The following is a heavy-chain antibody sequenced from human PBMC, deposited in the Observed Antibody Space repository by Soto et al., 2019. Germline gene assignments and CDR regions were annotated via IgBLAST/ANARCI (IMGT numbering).Heavy chain of an antibody. CDR1: GGSISSGGYY. J-gene: IGHJ4*02. Sequence: KPSETLSLTCTVSGGSISSGGYYWSWIRQHPGKGLEWIGYIYYSGSTYYNPSLKSRVTISVDTSKNQFSLKLSSVTAADTAVYYCARLYYYGSAHDYWGQGTLVTVSS. V-gene: IGHV4-31*03. D-gene: IGHD3-10*01. CDR2: IYYSGST. CDR3: ARLYYYGSAHDY.